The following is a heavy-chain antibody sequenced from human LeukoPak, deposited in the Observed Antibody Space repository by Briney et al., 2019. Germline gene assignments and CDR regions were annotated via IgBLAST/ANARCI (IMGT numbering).Heavy chain of an antibody. CDR2: ISTYNVNT. Sequence: ASVKVSCKASGYTFTSHGITWVRQAPGQGLEWMGWISTYNVNTNYAQKLQGRVTMTTDTSTSTAYMELRSLRSDDTAVYYCARDYSSSWYGRDYYYYYMDVWGKGTTVTISS. J-gene: IGHJ6*03. CDR3: ARDYSSSWYGRDYYYYYMDV. V-gene: IGHV1-18*04. D-gene: IGHD6-13*01. CDR1: GYTFTSHG.